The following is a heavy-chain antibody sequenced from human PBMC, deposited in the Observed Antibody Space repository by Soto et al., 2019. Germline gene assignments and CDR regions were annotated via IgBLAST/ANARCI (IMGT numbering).Heavy chain of an antibody. CDR2: IIPIFGTA. CDR1: GGTFSSYA. J-gene: IGHJ6*02. Sequence: SVKVSCKASGGTFSSYAISWVRQAPGQGLEWMGGIIPIFGTANNAQKFQGRVTITADESTGTAYMELSSLRSGDTAVYYCARAAREVYYDYVCCMDVWGQGTTVTVS. D-gene: IGHD3-16*01. V-gene: IGHV1-69*13. CDR3: ARAAREVYYDYVCCMDV.